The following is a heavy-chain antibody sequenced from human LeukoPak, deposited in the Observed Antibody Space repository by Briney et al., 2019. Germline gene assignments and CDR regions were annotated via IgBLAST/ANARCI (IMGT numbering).Heavy chain of an antibody. CDR1: GYNFTTYW. D-gene: IGHD6-19*01. CDR2: IYPGDSDT. CDR3: ARHSSSDSVAVVDY. Sequence: PGESLKISCKGFGYNFTTYWIGWVRQMPGKGLEWMGIIYPGDSDTRYSPSFQGQVTISADKSISTAYLQWSSLKASDTAMYYCARHSSSDSVAVVDYWGQGTLVTVSS. V-gene: IGHV5-51*01. J-gene: IGHJ4*02.